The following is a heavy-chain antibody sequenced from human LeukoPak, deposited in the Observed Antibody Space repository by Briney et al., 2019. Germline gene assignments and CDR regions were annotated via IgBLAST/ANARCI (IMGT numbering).Heavy chain of an antibody. J-gene: IGHJ4*02. CDR3: ATSHYPPTPSGDGYFDY. CDR1: GYTFTGYY. D-gene: IGHD1-26*01. Sequence: ASVKVSCKASGYTFTGYYMHWVRQAPGQGLEWMGWINPNSVGTNYAQKFQGRVTMTRDTSISTAYMELSRLRSDDTAVYYCATSHYPPTPSGDGYFDYWGQGTLVTVSS. CDR2: INPNSVGT. V-gene: IGHV1-2*02.